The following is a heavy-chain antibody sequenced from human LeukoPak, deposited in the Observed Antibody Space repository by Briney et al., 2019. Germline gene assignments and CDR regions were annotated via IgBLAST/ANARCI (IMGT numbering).Heavy chain of an antibody. Sequence: PGRSLRLSCAASGFTFSSYGMHWVRQAPGKGLEWVAVISYDGSNKYYADSVKGRFTISRDNSKNTLYLQMNSLRAEDTAVYYCAKNGDSSGYYSVDYWGQGTLVPVSS. CDR1: GFTFSSYG. D-gene: IGHD3-22*01. V-gene: IGHV3-30*18. CDR3: AKNGDSSGYYSVDY. CDR2: ISYDGSNK. J-gene: IGHJ4*02.